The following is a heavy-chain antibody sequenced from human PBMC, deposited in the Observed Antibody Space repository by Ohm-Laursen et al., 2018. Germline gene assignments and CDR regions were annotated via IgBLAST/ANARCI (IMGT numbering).Heavy chain of an antibody. CDR2: IYNTGST. CDR3: ARDLPYYESSGYGAFDM. V-gene: IGHV4-4*07. D-gene: IGHD3-22*01. J-gene: IGHJ3*02. Sequence: PSETLSLTCTVSGGFISTYYWNWIRQPAGKALEWIGRIYNTGSTNYNPSLQSRVSMSVDTSKNQFSLRMTSVTAADTAVYYCARDLPYYESSGYGAFDMWGQGTMVTVSS. CDR1: GGFISTYY.